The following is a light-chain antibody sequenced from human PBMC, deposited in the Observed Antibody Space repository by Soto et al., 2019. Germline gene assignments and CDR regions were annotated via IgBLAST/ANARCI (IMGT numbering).Light chain of an antibody. J-gene: IGLJ2*01. CDR1: SGHSSYA. V-gene: IGLV4-69*01. CDR2: LNSDGSH. CDR3: QTGGTGIVV. Sequence: QPVLTQSPSASASLGDSVKLTCTLSSGHSSYAIAWHQQQPEKGPRYLMKLNSDGSHSKGDGIPDLFSGSSAGAERYLTIASLQSEDEADYYCQTGGTGIVVFGGGTKLTVL.